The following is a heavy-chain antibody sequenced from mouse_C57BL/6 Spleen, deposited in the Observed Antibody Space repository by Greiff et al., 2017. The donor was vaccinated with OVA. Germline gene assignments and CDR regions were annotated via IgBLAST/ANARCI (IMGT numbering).Heavy chain of an antibody. V-gene: IGHV1-9*01. J-gene: IGHJ2*01. CDR3: AREGGLQGY. CDR2: ILPGSGST. Sequence: VQLQQSGAELMKPGASVKLSCKATGYTFTGYWIEWVKQRPGHGLEWIGEILPGSGSTNNNEKFKGKATFTADTSSNTAYMQLSSLTTEDSAIDYCAREGGLQGYWGQGTTLTVSS. D-gene: IGHD6-1*01. CDR1: GYTFTGYW.